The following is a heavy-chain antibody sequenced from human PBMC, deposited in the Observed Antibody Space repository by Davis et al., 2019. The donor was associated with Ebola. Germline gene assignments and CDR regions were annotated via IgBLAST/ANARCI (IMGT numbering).Heavy chain of an antibody. V-gene: IGHV3-33*01. D-gene: IGHD6-13*01. CDR2: IWSDGSKA. CDR1: GYTFTEHG. CDR3: ARKFSSAWYLDN. Sequence: GESLKISCVASGYTFTEHGMHWVRQAPGKGLEWLAVIWSDGSKAEYADSVRGRFTISRDDSKNTVHLDMNSLGVDDTAVYYCARKFSSAWYLDNWGQGTLVTVSS. J-gene: IGHJ4*02.